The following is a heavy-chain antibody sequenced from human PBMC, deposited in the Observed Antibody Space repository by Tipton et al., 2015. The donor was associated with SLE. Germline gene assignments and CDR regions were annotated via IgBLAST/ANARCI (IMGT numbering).Heavy chain of an antibody. V-gene: IGHV4-38-2*01. CDR3: ARIPIEYTSAFDI. D-gene: IGHD6-6*01. J-gene: IGHJ3*02. CDR1: GYSISSGYY. CDR2: IYHSGST. Sequence: TLSLTCAVSGYSISSGYYWGWIRQPPGKGLEWIGSIYHSGSTYYNPSLKSRVTISVDTSKTQFSLKLSSVTTADTAVYYCARIPIEYTSAFDIWGQGTMVTVSS.